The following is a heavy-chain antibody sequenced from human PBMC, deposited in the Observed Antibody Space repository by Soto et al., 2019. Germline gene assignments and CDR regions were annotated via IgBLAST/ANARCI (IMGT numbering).Heavy chain of an antibody. J-gene: IGHJ5*02. V-gene: IGHV3-48*01. D-gene: IGHD4-4*01. CDR1: GFSFSSYS. Sequence: PGGSLRLSCAPSGFSFSSYSMNWVRQAPGKGLEWVSYISSSSSTIYYADSVKGRFTISRDNAKNSLYQQMNSLRAEDTAVYYCASVDTVSWFDPWGQGTLVTVSS. CDR2: ISSSSSTI. CDR3: ASVDTVSWFDP.